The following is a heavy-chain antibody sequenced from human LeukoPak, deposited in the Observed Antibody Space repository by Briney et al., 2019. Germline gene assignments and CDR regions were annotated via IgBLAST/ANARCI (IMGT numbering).Heavy chain of an antibody. D-gene: IGHD1-26*01. Sequence: SETLSLTCTVSGGSISSSSYYWGWIRQPPGKGLEWIGSIYYSGSTYYNPSLKSRVTISVDTSENQFSLKLSSVTAADTAVYYCAREPSGTLDYWGQGTLVTVSS. J-gene: IGHJ4*02. CDR1: GGSISSSSYY. CDR3: AREPSGTLDY. CDR2: IYYSGST. V-gene: IGHV4-39*02.